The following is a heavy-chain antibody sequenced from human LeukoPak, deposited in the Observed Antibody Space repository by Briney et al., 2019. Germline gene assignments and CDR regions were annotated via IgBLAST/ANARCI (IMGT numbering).Heavy chain of an antibody. J-gene: IGHJ5*02. Sequence: SETLSLTCTVSGGSISSYYWSWIRQPPGKGLEWIGYIYYSGSTNYNPSLKSRVTISVDTSKNQFSLKLSSVTAAYTAVYYCARLGSGSGSWLMGWFDPWGQGTLVTVSS. CDR2: IYYSGST. CDR3: ARLGSGSGSWLMGWFDP. V-gene: IGHV4-59*01. D-gene: IGHD3-10*01. CDR1: GGSISSYY.